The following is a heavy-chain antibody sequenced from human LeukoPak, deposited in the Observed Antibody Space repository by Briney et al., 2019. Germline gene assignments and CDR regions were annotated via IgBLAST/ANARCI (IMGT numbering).Heavy chain of an antibody. CDR2: MNTNSGNT. CDR3: ARVYSGYDSEQWLVPHYYYGMDV. V-gene: IGHV1-8*01. D-gene: IGHD5-12*01. Sequence: RASVKVSCTASGYTFTSYDINWVRQATGQGLEWMGWMNTNSGNTGYAQKFQGRVTMTRNTSISTAYMELSSLRSEDTAVYYCARVYSGYDSEQWLVPHYYYGMDVWGQGTTVTVSS. J-gene: IGHJ6*02. CDR1: GYTFTSYD.